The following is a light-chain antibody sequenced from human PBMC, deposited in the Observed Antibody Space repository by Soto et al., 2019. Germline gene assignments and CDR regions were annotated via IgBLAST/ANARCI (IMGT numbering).Light chain of an antibody. Sequence: MVMTQSPATLSVSPGEGATLSCRASQSIGDNLAWYQQKPGQPPRLLIYGASTRAAGAPARFSGSGSGTEFTLTISSLQSEGFAVYYCQHHDNWPWTFGQGTKVEIK. V-gene: IGKV3-15*01. J-gene: IGKJ1*01. CDR3: QHHDNWPWT. CDR2: GAS. CDR1: QSIGDN.